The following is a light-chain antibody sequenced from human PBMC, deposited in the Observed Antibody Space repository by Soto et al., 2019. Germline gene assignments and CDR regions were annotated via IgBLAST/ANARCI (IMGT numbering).Light chain of an antibody. Sequence: QSVLTQPPSASGTPGQRVTISCSGRSSNIGYNFVYWYQQVPGTAPKLLIYRNDQRPSGVPDRFSGSKSGTSASLAISGLRSEDEADYYCAAWDDSLSVGVFGGGTKLTVL. CDR2: RND. CDR1: SSNIGYNF. J-gene: IGLJ2*01. V-gene: IGLV1-47*01. CDR3: AAWDDSLSVGV.